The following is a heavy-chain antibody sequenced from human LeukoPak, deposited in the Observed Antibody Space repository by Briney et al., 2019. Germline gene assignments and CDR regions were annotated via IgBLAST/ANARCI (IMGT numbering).Heavy chain of an antibody. CDR3: AKDQSSGYWAFDS. J-gene: IGHJ4*02. V-gene: IGHV3-48*04. CDR2: ISSSSSTI. CDR1: GFTFSSYS. D-gene: IGHD3-22*01. Sequence: PGGSLRLSCAASGFTFSSYSMNWVRQAPGKGLEWVSYISSSSSTIYYADSVKGRFTISRDNAKNSLYLQMNSLRAEDTAVYYCAKDQSSGYWAFDSWGQGTLVTVSS.